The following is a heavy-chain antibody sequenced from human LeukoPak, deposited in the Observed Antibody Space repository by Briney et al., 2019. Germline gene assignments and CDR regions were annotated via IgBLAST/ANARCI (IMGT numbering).Heavy chain of an antibody. D-gene: IGHD5-12*01. CDR3: AKDWTAVATEQRGYYMDV. CDR1: EFTFISHA. Sequence: PGGSLRLSCAASEFTFISHAMHWVRQAPGKGLEWLAVISFDGSNKYYADSVKGRFTISRDNSKNTLYLQMNSLRAEDTAVYYCAKDWTAVATEQRGYYMDVWGKGTTVTVSS. CDR2: ISFDGSNK. J-gene: IGHJ6*03. V-gene: IGHV3-30-3*01.